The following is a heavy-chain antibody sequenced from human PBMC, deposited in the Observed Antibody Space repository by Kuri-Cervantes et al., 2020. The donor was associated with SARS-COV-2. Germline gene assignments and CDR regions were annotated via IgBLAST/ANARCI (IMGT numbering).Heavy chain of an antibody. CDR1: GFTFSSYS. Sequence: GESLKISCAASGFTFSSYSMNWVRQAPGKGLEWVSYISSSSSTIYYADSVKGRFTISRDNAKNSLYLQMNSLRDEDTAVYYCAKEKPRGYSYGFLNYWGQGTLVTVSS. V-gene: IGHV3-48*02. D-gene: IGHD5-18*01. CDR3: AKEKPRGYSYGFLNY. J-gene: IGHJ4*02. CDR2: ISSSSSTI.